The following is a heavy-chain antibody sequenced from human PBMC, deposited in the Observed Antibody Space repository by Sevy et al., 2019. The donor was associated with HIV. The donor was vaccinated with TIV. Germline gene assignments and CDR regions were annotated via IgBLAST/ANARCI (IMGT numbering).Heavy chain of an antibody. D-gene: IGHD3-10*01. CDR1: GFTFSSYA. Sequence: GESLKISCAASGFTFSSYAMSWVRQAPGKGLEWVSAISGSGGSTYYADSVKGRFTISRDNSKNTLYLQMNSLRAEDTAVYYCAKVLNPRTSYYGSGSYSKPYYFDYWGQGTLVTVSS. V-gene: IGHV3-23*01. J-gene: IGHJ4*02. CDR3: AKVLNPRTSYYGSGSYSKPYYFDY. CDR2: ISGSGGST.